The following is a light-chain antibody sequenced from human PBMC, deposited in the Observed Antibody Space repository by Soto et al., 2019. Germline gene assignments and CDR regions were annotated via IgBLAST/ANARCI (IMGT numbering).Light chain of an antibody. CDR2: DDS. J-gene: IGLJ1*01. Sequence: SYELTQPPSVSVVPGKTAKISCGGSNIGSKSVHWYQQKPGQAPVLVIYDDSDRPSGIPERFSGSDSGNTATLTISRVEAGDEADYYCQVWDPSSEPPYVFGPGTKVTVL. CDR1: NIGSKS. V-gene: IGLV3-21*04. CDR3: QVWDPSSEPPYV.